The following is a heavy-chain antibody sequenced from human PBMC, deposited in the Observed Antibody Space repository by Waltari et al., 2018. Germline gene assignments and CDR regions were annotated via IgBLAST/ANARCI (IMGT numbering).Heavy chain of an antibody. V-gene: IGHV3-23*04. D-gene: IGHD1-7*01. CDR1: GFAFNRYA. CDR2: ISGNGVSR. Sequence: EVQLVESGGGLVQPGGSLSLSCAASGFAFNRYAMNCVRQAPGEGPEWVSTISGNGVSRYYADSVEGRFTISRDNSRNTVYLQMSSLRAEDTAIYYCAKAHWDYGNYYYYYMDGWGNGTTVIVSS. CDR3: AKAHWDYGNYYYYYMDG. J-gene: IGHJ6*03.